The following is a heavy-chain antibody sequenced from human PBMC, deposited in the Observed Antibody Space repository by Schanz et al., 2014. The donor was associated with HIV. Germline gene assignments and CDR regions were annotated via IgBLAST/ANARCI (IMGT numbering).Heavy chain of an antibody. CDR1: GFTFDDYA. Sequence: EVQVVESGGGLVQPGRSLRLSCAASGFTFDDYAMHWVRQVPGKGLEWVSHISWNSGRIGYADSVKGRFTISRDNPKNTLYLQMNSLRAEDTAIYYCARSPDWAGTDAFDIWGQGTMVTVSS. D-gene: IGHD6-19*01. CDR2: ISWNSGRI. J-gene: IGHJ3*02. CDR3: ARSPDWAGTDAFDI. V-gene: IGHV3-9*01.